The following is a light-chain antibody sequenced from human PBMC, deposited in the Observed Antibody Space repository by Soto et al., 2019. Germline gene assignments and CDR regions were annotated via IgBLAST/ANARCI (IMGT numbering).Light chain of an antibody. V-gene: IGKV1-5*03. Sequence: XXSASVXDRVTITCRASQSISSWLAWYQQKPGKAPKLLIYKASSLESGVPSRFSGSGSGTEFTLTISSLQPDDFATYYCQQYNSYSQAFGQGT. CDR2: KAS. J-gene: IGKJ1*01. CDR1: QSISSW. CDR3: QQYNSYSQA.